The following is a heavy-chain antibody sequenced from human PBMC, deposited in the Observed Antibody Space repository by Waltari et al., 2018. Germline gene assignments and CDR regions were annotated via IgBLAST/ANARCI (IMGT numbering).Heavy chain of an antibody. V-gene: IGHV4-4*02. Sequence: QVQLQESGPGPVKPSGSLSLTCAFPGVSTTSTNWLTSVRQPPGKGLEWFWDIYHIGGTNYNPSLKSRVTISVDKSNDQFSLKLTSVTAADTAVYYCARYPRGGGWQLDYWGQGTLVTVSS. D-gene: IGHD3-16*01. CDR3: ARYPRGGGWQLDY. CDR1: GVSTTSTNW. CDR2: IYHIGGT. J-gene: IGHJ4*02.